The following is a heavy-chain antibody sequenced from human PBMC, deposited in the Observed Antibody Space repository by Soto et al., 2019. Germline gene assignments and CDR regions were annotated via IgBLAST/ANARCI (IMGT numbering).Heavy chain of an antibody. CDR3: AKANYDFWSGYRGGYFDY. D-gene: IGHD3-3*01. CDR1: GFTFSSYA. Sequence: EVQLLESGGGLVQPGGSLRLSCAASGFTFSSYAMSWVRQAPGKGLEWVSAISSSGGSTYYADSVKGRFTISRDNSKNTLYLQMNSLRAEDTAVYYCAKANYDFWSGYRGGYFDYWGQGTLVTVSS. CDR2: ISSSGGST. V-gene: IGHV3-23*01. J-gene: IGHJ4*02.